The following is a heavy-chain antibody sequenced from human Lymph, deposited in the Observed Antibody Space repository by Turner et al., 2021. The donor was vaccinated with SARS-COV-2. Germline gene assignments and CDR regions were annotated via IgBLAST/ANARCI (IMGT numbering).Heavy chain of an antibody. V-gene: IGHV4-39*01. J-gene: IGHJ4*02. Sequence: QVQLQESGPGLVKPSETLSLTCTVSGGSVPSSSYYWGWFRQPPGKGLEWIGNIYSSGSTYYNPSLKSRVTISVDTSKNQFSLKLSSVTAADTAVYYCARQGWLRGYFDYWSQGTLVTVSS. CDR3: ARQGWLRGYFDY. D-gene: IGHD5-18*01. CDR1: GGSVPSSSYY. CDR2: IYSSGST.